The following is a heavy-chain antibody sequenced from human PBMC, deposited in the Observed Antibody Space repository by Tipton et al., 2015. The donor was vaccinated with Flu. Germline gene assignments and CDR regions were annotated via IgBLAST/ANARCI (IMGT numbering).Heavy chain of an antibody. J-gene: IGHJ5*01. CDR3: ARGSGSGTFVIFDF. Sequence: TLSLTCAVYSGSFNGYYWTWIRQSPGKGLEWIGEINYGGSSTYHPSLRSRLTLSIDTSRKQFSLTLNSVTAADTAVYYCARGSGSGTFVIFDFWGQGTLVTVSS. V-gene: IGHV4-34*01. CDR1: SGSFNGYY. CDR2: INYGGSS. D-gene: IGHD3-10*01.